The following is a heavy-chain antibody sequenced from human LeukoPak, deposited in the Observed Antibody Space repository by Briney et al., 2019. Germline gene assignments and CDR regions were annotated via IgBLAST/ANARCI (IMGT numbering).Heavy chain of an antibody. CDR1: GFTFSSYG. Sequence: GGTLRLSCAASGFTFSSYGMSWVRQAPGKGLEWVSAISGSGGSTYYADSVKGRFTISRDNSKNTLYLQMNSLRAEDTAVYYCARGDPIYDFWSGGDYWGQGSLVTVSS. CDR3: ARGDPIYDFWSGGDY. V-gene: IGHV3-23*01. J-gene: IGHJ4*02. D-gene: IGHD3-3*01. CDR2: ISGSGGST.